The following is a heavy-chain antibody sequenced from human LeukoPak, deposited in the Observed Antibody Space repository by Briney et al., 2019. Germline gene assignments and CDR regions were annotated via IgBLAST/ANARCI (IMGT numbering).Heavy chain of an antibody. D-gene: IGHD1-26*01. V-gene: IGHV3-7*01. J-gene: IGHJ4*02. Sequence: GGSLRLSCAASGFTFSSYWMSWVRQAPGKGLEWVANIKQDGSEKYYVDSVKGRFTISRDNAKNSLYLQMNSLRAEDTAVYYCARGFRGSHTIDFDYWGQGTLVTVSS. CDR1: GFTFSSYW. CDR2: IKQDGSEK. CDR3: ARGFRGSHTIDFDY.